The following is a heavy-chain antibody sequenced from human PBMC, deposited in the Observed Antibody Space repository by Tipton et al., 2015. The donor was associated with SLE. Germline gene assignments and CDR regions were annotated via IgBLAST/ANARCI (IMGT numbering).Heavy chain of an antibody. CDR3: ATGIAVAATLVY. CDR2: IYYSGNT. V-gene: IGHV4-31*03. D-gene: IGHD6-19*01. Sequence: TLSLTCTISGDSITNVGYYWSWIRQRPGKGLEWIGSIYYSGNTYYNPSLESRLIISVDMSENRLSLQVRSVTAADTAVYYCATGIAVAATLVYWGQGTLVTVSS. J-gene: IGHJ4*02. CDR1: GDSITNVGYY.